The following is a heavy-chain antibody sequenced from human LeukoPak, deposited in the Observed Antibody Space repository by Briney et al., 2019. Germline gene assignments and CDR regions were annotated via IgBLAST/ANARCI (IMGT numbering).Heavy chain of an antibody. V-gene: IGHV4-34*01. CDR1: GGSFSGYY. CDR2: INHSGST. CDR3: ARGRSYYYYMDV. Sequence: SETLSLTCAVYGGSFSGYYWSWIRQPPGKGLEWIGEINHSGSTNYNPSLKSRVTISVDTSKNQFSLKLSSVTAADTAVYYCARGRSYYYYMDVWGKGTTVTVSS. J-gene: IGHJ6*03.